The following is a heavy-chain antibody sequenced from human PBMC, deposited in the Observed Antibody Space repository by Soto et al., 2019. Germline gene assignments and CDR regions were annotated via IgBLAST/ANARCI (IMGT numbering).Heavy chain of an antibody. CDR1: GYTLTELS. J-gene: IGHJ5*02. CDR2: FDPEDGET. D-gene: IGHD3-10*01. V-gene: IGHV1-24*01. Sequence: ASVKVSCKVSGYTLTELSMHWVRQAPGKGLEWMGGFDPEDGETIYAQKFQGRVTMTEDTSTDTAYMELSSLRSEDTAVYYCATDVRITMVRGVRNWFDPWGQGTLVTVSS. CDR3: ATDVRITMVRGVRNWFDP.